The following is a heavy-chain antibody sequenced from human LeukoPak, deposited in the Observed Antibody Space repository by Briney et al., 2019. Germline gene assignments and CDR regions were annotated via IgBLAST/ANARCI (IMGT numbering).Heavy chain of an antibody. CDR1: GFTFDDYA. CDR3: ARSCRSGYYSGFDY. J-gene: IGHJ4*02. CDR2: ISWNSVGI. D-gene: IGHD3-3*01. Sequence: GGSLRLSCAASGFTFDDYAMRWVRQAPGKGLEWVSGISWNSVGIGYADSVKGRFTISRDNAKNSLYLQMNSLRAEDTALYYCARSCRSGYYSGFDYWGQGTLVTVSS. V-gene: IGHV3-9*01.